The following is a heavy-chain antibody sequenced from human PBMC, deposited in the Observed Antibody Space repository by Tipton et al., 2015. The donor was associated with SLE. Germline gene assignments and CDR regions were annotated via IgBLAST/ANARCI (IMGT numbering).Heavy chain of an antibody. CDR2: IYPYDSDT. CDR3: ASARRSSDWFDP. D-gene: IGHD6-6*01. J-gene: IGHJ5*02. Sequence: QLVQSGAEVKKPGESLKISCKGSGYSFTNYWIGWVRQMPGKGLEWMGIIYPYDSDTRYSPSFLGQVTISADRSIGTAYLQWSSLKASDTAMYYCASARRSSDWFDPWGQGTLVTVSS. CDR1: GYSFTNYW. V-gene: IGHV5-51*03.